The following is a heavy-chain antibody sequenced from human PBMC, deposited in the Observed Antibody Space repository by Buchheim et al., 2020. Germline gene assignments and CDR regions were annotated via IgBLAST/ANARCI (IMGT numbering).Heavy chain of an antibody. CDR2: IYHSGST. CDR1: GGSISSSNW. CDR3: ARNRLTEYYYDSSGYYGLDY. J-gene: IGHJ4*02. Sequence: QVQLQESGPGLVKPSGTLSLTCAVSGGSISSSNWWSWVRQPPGKGLEWIGEIYHSGSTNYNPSLKSRVTISVDKSKNQFSLQLSSVTAADTAVYYCARNRLTEYYYDSSGYYGLDYWGQGTL. D-gene: IGHD3-22*01. V-gene: IGHV4-4*02.